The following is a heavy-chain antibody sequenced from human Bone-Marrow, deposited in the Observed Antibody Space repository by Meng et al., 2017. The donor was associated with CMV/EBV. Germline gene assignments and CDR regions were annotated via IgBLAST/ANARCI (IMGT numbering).Heavy chain of an antibody. J-gene: IGHJ4*02. V-gene: IGHV3-15*05. CDR3: GVAVPTIDF. CDR2: IKSGTEGGTT. D-gene: IGHD2-15*01. Sequence: GGSLRLSCVASGITFSNVWMTWVRQAPGKGLEWVGRIKSGTEGGTTDYAAPLKGRFSISRDDSKTTVYLQIDSLKSEDTGLYYCGVAVPTIDFWGQGTLVTVSS. CDR1: GITFSNVW.